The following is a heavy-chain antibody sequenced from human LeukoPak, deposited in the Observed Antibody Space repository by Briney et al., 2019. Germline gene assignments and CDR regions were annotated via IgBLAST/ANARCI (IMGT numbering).Heavy chain of an antibody. V-gene: IGHV3-30*02. CDR2: IRYDGSNK. CDR3: ARNLNFLGYCSSTSCYNFDY. CDR1: GFTFSSYG. D-gene: IGHD2-2*02. J-gene: IGHJ4*02. Sequence: GGSLRLSCAASGFTFSSYGMHWVRQAPGKGLEWVAFIRYDGSNKYYADSVKGRFTISRDNSKNTLYLQMNSLRAEDTAVYYCARNLNFLGYCSSTSCYNFDYWGQGTLVTVSS.